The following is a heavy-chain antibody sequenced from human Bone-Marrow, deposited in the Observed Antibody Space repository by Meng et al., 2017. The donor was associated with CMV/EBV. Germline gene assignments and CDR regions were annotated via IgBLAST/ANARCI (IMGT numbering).Heavy chain of an antibody. J-gene: IGHJ4*02. V-gene: IGHV3-7*01. Sequence: GESLKISCAASGFTFSSHWMTWVRQAPGKGLEWVANIKQDGSEKHYVDSVKGRFTISRDNAKNSLHLQVNSLRVEDTAVDYCARICVTGRACYHLDHWGQGTLVTVSS. D-gene: IGHD2-15*01. CDR1: GFTFSSHW. CDR3: ARICVTGRACYHLDH. CDR2: IKQDGSEK.